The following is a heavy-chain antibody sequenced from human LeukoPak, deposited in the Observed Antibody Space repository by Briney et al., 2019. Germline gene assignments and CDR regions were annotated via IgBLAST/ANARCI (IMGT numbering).Heavy chain of an antibody. D-gene: IGHD1-26*01. J-gene: IGHJ5*02. CDR1: GGSISSYY. Sequence: SETLSLTCTVSGGSISSYYWSWIRQPPGKGLEWIGYIYYSGSTNYNPSLKSRVTISVDTFKNQFSLKLSSVTAADTAVYYCARDIGLNWFDPWGQGTLVTVSS. CDR2: IYYSGST. V-gene: IGHV4-59*01. CDR3: ARDIGLNWFDP.